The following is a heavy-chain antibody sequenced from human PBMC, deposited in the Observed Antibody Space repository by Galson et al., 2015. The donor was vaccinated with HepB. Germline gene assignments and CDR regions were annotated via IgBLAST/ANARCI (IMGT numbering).Heavy chain of an antibody. CDR1: GGSISSYY. CDR3: ATLSSGWWGTFDI. D-gene: IGHD6-19*01. Sequence: QVQLQESGPGLVKPSETLSLTCTVSGGSISSYYWSWIRQPPGKELEWIGYIYYGGSTNYNPSLKSRVTISLDTSKNQFSLRLSSVTTADTAAYYCATLSSGWWGTFDIWGQGTMVTVSS. V-gene: IGHV4-59*01. CDR2: IYYGGST. J-gene: IGHJ3*02.